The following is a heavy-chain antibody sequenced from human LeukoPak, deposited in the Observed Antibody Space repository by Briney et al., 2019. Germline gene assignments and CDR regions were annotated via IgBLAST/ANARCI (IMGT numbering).Heavy chain of an antibody. D-gene: IGHD6-19*01. J-gene: IGHJ4*02. CDR3: AKDGQQWLVRGYFDY. Sequence: PGGSLRLSCAASGFTFSNYAMSWVRQAPGKGLEWVSAISGSGGSTYYADSVKGRFTISRDNSKNTLYLQMNSLRAEDTAVYYCAKDGQQWLVRGYFDYWGQGTLVTVSS. CDR2: ISGSGGST. CDR1: GFTFSNYA. V-gene: IGHV3-23*01.